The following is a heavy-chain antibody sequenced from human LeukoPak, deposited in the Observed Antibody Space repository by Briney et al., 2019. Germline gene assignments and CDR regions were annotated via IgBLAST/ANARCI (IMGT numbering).Heavy chain of an antibody. CDR2: VYYTGTT. Sequence: SETLSLTYTVSGGSISSSSWNWIRQSPGKGLEWIGYVYYTGTTNYNPSLSSRVSISVDTSKDQFSLTLTSVTAADTAVYFCAREIGYCAGGSCYFGAFDMWGQGTKVRVSS. D-gene: IGHD2-15*01. CDR1: GGSISSSS. J-gene: IGHJ3*02. CDR3: AREIGYCAGGSCYFGAFDM. V-gene: IGHV4-59*12.